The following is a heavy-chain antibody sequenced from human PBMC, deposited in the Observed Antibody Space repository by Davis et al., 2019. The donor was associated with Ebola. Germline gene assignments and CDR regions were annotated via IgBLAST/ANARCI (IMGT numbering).Heavy chain of an antibody. CDR2: ISAYNGNT. CDR3: ARDKWELLGWFDP. J-gene: IGHJ5*02. V-gene: IGHV1-18*01. Sequence: ASVKVSCKASGGTFSSYTISWVRQAPGQGLEWMGWISAYNGNTNYAQKLQGRVTMTTDTSTSTDYMELRSLRSDDTAVYYCARDKWELLGWFDPWGQGTLVTVSS. D-gene: IGHD1-26*01. CDR1: GGTFSSYT.